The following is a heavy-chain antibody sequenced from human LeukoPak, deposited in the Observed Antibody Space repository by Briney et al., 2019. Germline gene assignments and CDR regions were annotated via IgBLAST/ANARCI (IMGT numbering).Heavy chain of an antibody. D-gene: IGHD1-26*01. V-gene: IGHV1-46*01. CDR3: ARGPLISGSRSNWYDP. CDR2: INPSGGST. Sequence: ASVKVSCKASGYTFTGYYMHWVRQAPGQGLEWMGIINPSGGSTNYAQKFQGRVTMTRDTSTSTLYMELSSLRSEDTAVCYCARGPLISGSRSNWYDPWGQGTLVTVSS. J-gene: IGHJ5*02. CDR1: GYTFTGYY.